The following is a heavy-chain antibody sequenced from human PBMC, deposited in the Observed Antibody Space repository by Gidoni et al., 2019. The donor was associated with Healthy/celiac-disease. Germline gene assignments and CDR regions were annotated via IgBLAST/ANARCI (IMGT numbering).Heavy chain of an antibody. Sequence: QVQLVQSGAEVKKPGSSVKVSCKASGGTFSSYAISWVRQAPGQGLEWMGGIIPSFGTANYAQKFQGRVTITADESTSTAYMELSSLRSEDTAVYYCARGVIAVAGTWINNWFDPWGQGTLVTVSS. CDR3: ARGVIAVAGTWINNWFDP. CDR2: IIPSFGTA. D-gene: IGHD6-19*01. J-gene: IGHJ5*02. CDR1: GGTFSSYA. V-gene: IGHV1-69*01.